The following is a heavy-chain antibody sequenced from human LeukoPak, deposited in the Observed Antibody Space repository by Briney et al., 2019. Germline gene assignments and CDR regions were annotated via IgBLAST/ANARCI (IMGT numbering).Heavy chain of an antibody. J-gene: IGHJ5*02. V-gene: IGHV4-39*01. D-gene: IGHD6-19*01. CDR2: IYYTGST. CDR3: ARRSVAGVSNWFDP. Sequence: PSETLSLTCTVSGGSISSNNHYWGWIRQPPGKGLEWIGNIYYTGSTYYNPSLKSRVTISLDTSKNQFSLKLSSMTAADTAVYYCARRSVAGVSNWFDPWGQGILVTVSS. CDR1: GGSISSNNHY.